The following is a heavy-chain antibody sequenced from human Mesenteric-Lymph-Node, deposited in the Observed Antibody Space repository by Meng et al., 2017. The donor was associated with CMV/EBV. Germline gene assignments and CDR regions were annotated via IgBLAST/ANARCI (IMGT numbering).Heavy chain of an antibody. J-gene: IGHJ5*02. D-gene: IGHD1-26*01. CDR2: IYYTGAV. CDR3: ARFGIVGTTNHFDP. V-gene: IGHV4-31*02. CDR1: RDSISSRSHY. Sequence: SCAASRDSISSRSHYWSWIRHHPGRGLEWIGNIYYTGAVYYNPSLKSRVIVSIDTSKNEFSLKLTSVTAADTAVYYCARFGIVGTTNHFDPWGQGTQVTVSS.